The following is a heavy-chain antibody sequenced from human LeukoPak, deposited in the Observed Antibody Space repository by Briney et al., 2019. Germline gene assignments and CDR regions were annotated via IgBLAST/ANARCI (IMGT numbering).Heavy chain of an antibody. CDR1: GGSISSSSYY. D-gene: IGHD3-3*01. J-gene: IGHJ4*02. CDR3: GRHPTISDFWSGYSYFDY. Sequence: TSETPSLTCTVSGGSISSSSYYWGWIRQPPGKGLEWIGSIYYRGSTYYNPSLKSRVTIFVDTSKNQFSLQLSSVTAADTAVYYCGRHPTISDFWSGYSYFDYWGQGTLVTVSS. CDR2: IYYRGST. V-gene: IGHV4-39*01.